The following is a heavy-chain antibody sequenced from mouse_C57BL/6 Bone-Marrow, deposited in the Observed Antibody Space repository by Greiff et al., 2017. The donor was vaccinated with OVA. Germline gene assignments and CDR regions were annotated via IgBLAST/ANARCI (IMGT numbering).Heavy chain of an antibody. Sequence: VQLQQSGPELVKPGASVKIPCKTSGYTFTDYNMDWVKQSHGKSLEWIGDINPNNGGTIYNQKFKGKATLTVDKSSSTAYMELRSLTSEDTAVYYCARKDGYYVGYFDYWGQGTTLTVSS. J-gene: IGHJ2*01. CDR1: GYTFTDYN. CDR2: INPNNGGT. D-gene: IGHD2-3*01. CDR3: ARKDGYYVGYFDY. V-gene: IGHV1-18*01.